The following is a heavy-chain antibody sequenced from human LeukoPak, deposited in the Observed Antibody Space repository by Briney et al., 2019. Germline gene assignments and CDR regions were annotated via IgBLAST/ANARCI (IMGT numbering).Heavy chain of an antibody. V-gene: IGHV3-74*01. CDR2: INSDGGIT. CDR3: ARAPYYESSGPL. Sequence: GGSLRLSCAASGFIFSSYWMQWVRQVPGKGLVWVSRINSDGGITTYADSVKGRFTISRDNSKNTLYLQMNSLRVDDTAVYYCARAPYYESSGPLWGQGTLVTVSS. D-gene: IGHD3-22*01. CDR1: GFIFSSYW. J-gene: IGHJ4*02.